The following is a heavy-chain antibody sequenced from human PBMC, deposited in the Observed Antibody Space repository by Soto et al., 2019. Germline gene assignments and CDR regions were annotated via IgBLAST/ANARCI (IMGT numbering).Heavy chain of an antibody. D-gene: IGHD3-3*01. CDR2: IYYSGST. J-gene: IGHJ6*03. Sequence: SETLSLTCTVSGGSISSYYWSWIRQPPGKGLEWIGYIYYSGSTNYNPSLKSRVTISVDTSKNQFSLKLSSVTAADTAVYYCAREVQYDFNYYYYMDVWGKGTTVTVSS. V-gene: IGHV4-59*01. CDR1: GGSISSYY. CDR3: AREVQYDFNYYYYMDV.